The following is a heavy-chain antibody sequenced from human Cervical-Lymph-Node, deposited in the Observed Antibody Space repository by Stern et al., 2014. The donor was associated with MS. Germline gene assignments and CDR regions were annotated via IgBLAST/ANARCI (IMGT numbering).Heavy chain of an antibody. CDR1: GFSLSSSGMC. V-gene: IGHV2-70*01. CDR3: ARIRNADYTSYYYGMDV. D-gene: IGHD4-17*01. Sequence: QVTLKESGPALVKPTETLALTCTVSGFSLSSSGMCVSWIRQPPGKALEWLALIDWDDDKYYSTSLKASLTIPKDTSKSQVVLTMSNMDPVDTATYYCARIRNADYTSYYYGMDVWGQGTTVTVSS. CDR2: IDWDDDK. J-gene: IGHJ6*02.